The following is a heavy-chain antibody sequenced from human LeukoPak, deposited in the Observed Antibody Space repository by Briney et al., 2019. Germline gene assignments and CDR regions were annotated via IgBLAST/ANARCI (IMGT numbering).Heavy chain of an antibody. J-gene: IGHJ3*02. CDR2: IYHSGST. CDR1: GYSISSGYY. Sequence: PSETLSLTCTVSGYSISSGYYWGWIRQPPGKGLEWTGSIYHSGSTYYNPSLKSRVTISVDTSKNQFSLKLSSVTAADTAVYYCASKNYYDSSGYAFDIWGQGTMVTVSS. CDR3: ASKNYYDSSGYAFDI. D-gene: IGHD3-22*01. V-gene: IGHV4-38-2*02.